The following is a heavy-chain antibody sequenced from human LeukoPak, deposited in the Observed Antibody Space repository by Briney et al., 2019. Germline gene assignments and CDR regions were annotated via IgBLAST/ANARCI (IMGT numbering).Heavy chain of an antibody. D-gene: IGHD2-2*01. CDR3: AKDLVTVVPAAIPYNWNDYDAFDI. J-gene: IGHJ3*02. Sequence: PGGSLRLPCAASGFTFSSYAMSWVRQAPGKGLEWVLAISGSGGSTYYADSVKGRFTISRDNSKNTLYLQMNSLRAEDTAVYYCAKDLVTVVPAAIPYNWNDYDAFDIWGQGTMVTVSS. V-gene: IGHV3-23*01. CDR2: ISGSGGST. CDR1: GFTFSSYA.